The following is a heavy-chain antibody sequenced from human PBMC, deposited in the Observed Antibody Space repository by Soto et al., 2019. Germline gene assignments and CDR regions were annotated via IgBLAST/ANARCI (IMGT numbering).Heavy chain of an antibody. V-gene: IGHV3-23*01. Sequence: GGSLRLSCAASGFTFSSYAMSWVRQAPGKGLEWVSAISGSGGSTYYADSVKGRFTISRDNSKNTLYLQMNSLRAEDTAVYYCAKGDDIVVVPAANYDYWGQGTLVTVSS. CDR2: ISGSGGST. J-gene: IGHJ4*02. CDR1: GFTFSSYA. D-gene: IGHD2-2*01. CDR3: AKGDDIVVVPAANYDY.